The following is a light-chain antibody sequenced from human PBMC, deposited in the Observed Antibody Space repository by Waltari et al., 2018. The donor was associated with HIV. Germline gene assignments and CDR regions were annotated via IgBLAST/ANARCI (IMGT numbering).Light chain of an antibody. Sequence: DIQMTQSPSTLSASVGDRVTITCRASQGIGRWLAWYQQKPGRAPKLLIYKASSLERGVPSRFSGSGSGTEFTLSISSLQPDDFATYYCQEYNSIAGYTYGQGTELEVK. CDR1: QGIGRW. CDR2: KAS. V-gene: IGKV1-5*03. CDR3: QEYNSIAGYT. J-gene: IGKJ2*01.